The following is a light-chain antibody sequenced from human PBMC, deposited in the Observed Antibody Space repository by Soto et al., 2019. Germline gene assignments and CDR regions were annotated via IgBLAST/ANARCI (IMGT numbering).Light chain of an antibody. CDR1: QSVSSSY. Sequence: EIVLTQSPGTLSLSPGERATLSCMASQSVSSSYLAWYQQKPGQAPRLLIYGASTRATAIPGRFSGSGSGTEFTLTINNVQSDDFAVYFCQQYKSWPPITFGQGTKVDI. CDR3: QQYKSWPPIT. J-gene: IGKJ1*01. V-gene: IGKV3-15*01. CDR2: GAS.